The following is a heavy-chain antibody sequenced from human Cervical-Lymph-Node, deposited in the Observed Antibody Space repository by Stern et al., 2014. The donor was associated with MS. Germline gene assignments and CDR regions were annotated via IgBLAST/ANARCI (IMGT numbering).Heavy chain of an antibody. CDR2: IYWDDDK. Sequence: QITLKESGPTLVKPTQTVTLTCTLSGFSVATAGVGVGLIRQPPGKALELLALIYWDDDKLYSPSLKNRLTIIKDSSKNQVVLTMTNVDPVDTATYYCAHSRVKYCRGGTCYSSLFDYWGQGTLVTVSS. CDR3: AHSRVKYCRGGTCYSSLFDY. V-gene: IGHV2-5*02. D-gene: IGHD2-15*01. CDR1: GFSVATAGVG. J-gene: IGHJ4*02.